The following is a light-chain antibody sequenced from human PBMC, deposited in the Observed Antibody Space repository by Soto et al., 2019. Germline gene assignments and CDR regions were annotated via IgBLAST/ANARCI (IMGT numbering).Light chain of an antibody. CDR2: AAS. J-gene: IGKJ2*01. CDR3: QQNYNTPYT. CDR1: QSISSY. Sequence: DIQMTQSPSSLSASVGDRVTITCRASQSISSYLNWYLQKPGKAPKLLIYAASSLQSGVPSRFSGSGSWTYFTLTITSLQPEDFATYYCQQNYNTPYTFGQGTKLEIK. V-gene: IGKV1-39*01.